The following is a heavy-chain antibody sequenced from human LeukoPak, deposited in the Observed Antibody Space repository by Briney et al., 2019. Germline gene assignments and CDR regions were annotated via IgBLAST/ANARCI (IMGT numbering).Heavy chain of an antibody. D-gene: IGHD3-10*01. Sequence: GGSLRLSCAASGFTFSSYGMHWVRQAPGKGLEWVSAISGSGGSTYYADSVKGRFTVSRDNSKNTLYLQMNSLRADDTAVYYCAKDLTVMVRGVIPSFDYWGQGTLVTVSS. J-gene: IGHJ4*02. V-gene: IGHV3-23*01. CDR1: GFTFSSYG. CDR3: AKDLTVMVRGVIPSFDY. CDR2: ISGSGGST.